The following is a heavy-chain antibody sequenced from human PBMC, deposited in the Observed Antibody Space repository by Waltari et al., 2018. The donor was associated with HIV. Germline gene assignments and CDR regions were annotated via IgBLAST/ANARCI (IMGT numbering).Heavy chain of an antibody. CDR1: GYTLTELS. CDR3: ATDFSGMVRAYSYYSLDV. Sequence: QVQLVQSGAEVKKPGASVKVSCKVPGYTLTELSMTWLRQAPGKGLEWMGNFDPEDDETIYAQKFQGRITMTEDTSSDTAYMELSSLTSGDTAVYYCATDFSGMVRAYSYYSLDVWGQGTTVTVSS. CDR2: FDPEDDET. V-gene: IGHV1-24*01. D-gene: IGHD3-10*01. J-gene: IGHJ6*02.